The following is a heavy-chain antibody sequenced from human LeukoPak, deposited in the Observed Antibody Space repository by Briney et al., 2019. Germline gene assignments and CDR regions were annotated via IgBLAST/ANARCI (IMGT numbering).Heavy chain of an antibody. Sequence: SETLSLTCTVSGGSISSYYWSWIRQHPGKGLEWIGYIYYSGSTYYNPSLKSRVTISVDTSKNQFSLKLSSVTAADTAVYYCARDNYYDSSGYFLFDYWGQGTLVTVSS. D-gene: IGHD3-22*01. J-gene: IGHJ4*02. CDR3: ARDNYYDSSGYFLFDY. V-gene: IGHV4-59*06. CDR2: IYYSGST. CDR1: GGSISSYY.